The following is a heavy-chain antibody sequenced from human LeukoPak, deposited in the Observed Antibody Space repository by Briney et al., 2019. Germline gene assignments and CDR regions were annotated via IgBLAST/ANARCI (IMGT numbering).Heavy chain of an antibody. J-gene: IGHJ4*02. Sequence: PGGSLRLSCAASGFTFDDYGMSWVRQAPGKGLEWVSGINWNGGSTGYADSVKGRFTISRDNAKNSLYLQMNSLRAEDTALYYCARGGGPSGSYYFDYWGQGTLVTVSS. V-gene: IGHV3-20*04. D-gene: IGHD1-26*01. CDR3: ARGGGPSGSYYFDY. CDR2: INWNGGST. CDR1: GFTFDDYG.